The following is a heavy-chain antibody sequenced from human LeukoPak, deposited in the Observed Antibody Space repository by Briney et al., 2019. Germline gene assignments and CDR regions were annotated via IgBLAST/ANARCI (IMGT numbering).Heavy chain of an antibody. V-gene: IGHV4-59*01. D-gene: IGHD1-26*01. CDR2: ISYTGST. CDR1: GGSISNYY. J-gene: IGHJ5*02. CDR3: ARTIKSGNYYWFDP. Sequence: SETLSLTCTVSGGSISNYYWSWIRQPPGEGLEWIGFISYTGSTNYNPSLKSRVTISVDTSKNQFSLKVTSVTAADTAVYYCARTIKSGNYYWFDPWGQGTLVTVSS.